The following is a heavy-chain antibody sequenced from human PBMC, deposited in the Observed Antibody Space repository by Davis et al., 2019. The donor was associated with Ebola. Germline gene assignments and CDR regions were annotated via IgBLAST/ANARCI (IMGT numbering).Heavy chain of an antibody. J-gene: IGHJ4*02. Sequence: GESLKISCAASGFTFRTYDMHWVRQTTGKGLEWVSVIGTAGDTYYRGSVKGRFTIPRENARNSLYLQMNSLTAGDTAVYYCARAQFGDVVLDYWGQGTLVTVSS. CDR1: GFTFRTYD. CDR3: ARAQFGDVVLDY. D-gene: IGHD4-17*01. V-gene: IGHV3-13*01. CDR2: IGTAGDT.